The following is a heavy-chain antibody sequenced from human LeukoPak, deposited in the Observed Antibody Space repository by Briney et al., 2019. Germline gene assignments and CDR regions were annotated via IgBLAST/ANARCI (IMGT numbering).Heavy chain of an antibody. V-gene: IGHV3-30*18. CDR1: GFTFSSYG. CDR3: ANKGLLWFGHPPAFDI. D-gene: IGHD3-10*01. J-gene: IGHJ3*02. Sequence: GRSLRLSCAASGFTFSSYGMHWVRQAPGKGLEWVAVISYDGSNKYYADSVKGRFTISRDNSKNTLYLQMNSLRADDTAVYYCANKGLLWFGHPPAFDIWGQGTMVTVSS. CDR2: ISYDGSNK.